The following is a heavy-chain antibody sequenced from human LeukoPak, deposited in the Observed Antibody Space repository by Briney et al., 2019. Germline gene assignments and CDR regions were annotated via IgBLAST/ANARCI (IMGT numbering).Heavy chain of an antibody. CDR2: ISDSGGST. Sequence: GGSLRLSCAASGFSFSGFAMTWVRQAPGKGLEWVATISDSGGSTYYADAVKGRFTISRDNSKDTLYAQMSSLRAEDAAVYYCAKSHSVAQRGYFDYWGQGTPVTVSS. CDR3: AKSHSVAQRGYFDY. CDR1: GFSFSGFA. J-gene: IGHJ4*02. D-gene: IGHD2-15*01. V-gene: IGHV3-23*01.